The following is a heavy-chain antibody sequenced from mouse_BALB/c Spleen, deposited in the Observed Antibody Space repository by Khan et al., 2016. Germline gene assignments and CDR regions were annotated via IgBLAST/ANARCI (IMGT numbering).Heavy chain of an antibody. J-gene: IGHJ2*01. CDR2: IWAGGST. D-gene: IGHD1-3*01. Sequence: QVQLKESGPGLVAPSQSLSITCTVSGFSLTSYGVHWVRQPPGKGLEWLGVIWAGGSTTYYSALISRLSTSKDNSKSPVFLKMNSLLTADTAMYYCARIEDIWGQGTTLTVSS. CDR1: GFSLTSYG. V-gene: IGHV2-9*02. CDR3: ARIEDI.